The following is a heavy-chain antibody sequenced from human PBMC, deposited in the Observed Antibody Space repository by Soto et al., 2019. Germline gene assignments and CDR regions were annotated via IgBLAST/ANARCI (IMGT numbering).Heavy chain of an antibody. Sequence: ASVKVSCKASGGTFSSYAISWVRQAPGQGLEWMGGIIPIFGTANYAQKFQGRVTITADESTSTAYMELSSLRSEDTAVYYCARDFSSAHSGSYYMGYWGQGTLVTVSS. CDR3: ARDFSSAHSGSYYMGY. CDR2: IIPIFGTA. J-gene: IGHJ4*02. D-gene: IGHD1-26*01. V-gene: IGHV1-69*13. CDR1: GGTFSSYA.